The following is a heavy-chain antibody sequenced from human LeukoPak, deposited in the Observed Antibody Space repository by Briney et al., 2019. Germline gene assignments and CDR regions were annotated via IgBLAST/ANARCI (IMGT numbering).Heavy chain of an antibody. CDR1: GGSISSYY. J-gene: IGHJ5*02. CDR2: IYYSGST. Sequence: SETLSLTYTVAGGSISSYYWSWIRQPPGKGLEWIGYIYYSGSTNYNPSLKSRVTISVDTSKNQFSLKLSSVTAADTAVYYCARDQRSGWFDPWGQGTLVTVSS. CDR3: ARDQRSGWFDP. V-gene: IGHV4-59*01.